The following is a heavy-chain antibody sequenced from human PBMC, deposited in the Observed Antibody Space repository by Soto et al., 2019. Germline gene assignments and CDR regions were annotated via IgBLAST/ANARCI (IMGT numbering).Heavy chain of an antibody. CDR2: IIPIFGTA. D-gene: IGHD7-27*01. J-gene: IGHJ6*02. CDR1: GGTFNSYA. Sequence: ASVKVSCKASGGTFNSYAISWVRQAPGQGLEWMGGIIPIFGTANYAQKFQGRVTITADESTSTAYMELSSLRSEDTAVYYCARDILTGDTYYYGMDVWGQGTTVTVSS. CDR3: ARDILTGDTYYYGMDV. V-gene: IGHV1-69*13.